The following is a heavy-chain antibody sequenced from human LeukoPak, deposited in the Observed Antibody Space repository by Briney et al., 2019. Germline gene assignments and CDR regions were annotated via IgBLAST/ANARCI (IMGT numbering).Heavy chain of an antibody. J-gene: IGHJ6*02. CDR2: IYSGGGT. V-gene: IGHV3-53*01. CDR1: GFTVSSNY. Sequence: GGSLRLSCAASGFTVSSNYRSWVRQAPGKGLEWVSVIYSGGGTHYADSVKGRFTISRDYSRNTLFLHMNSLRAEDTAMYYCARGYYVSGSFRSPTYTLDVWGQGTTVTVSS. D-gene: IGHD3-10*01. CDR3: ARGYYVSGSFRSPTYTLDV.